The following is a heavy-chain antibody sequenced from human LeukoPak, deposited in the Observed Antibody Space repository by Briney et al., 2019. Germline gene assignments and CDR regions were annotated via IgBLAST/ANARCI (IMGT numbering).Heavy chain of an antibody. J-gene: IGHJ4*02. D-gene: IGHD1-26*01. CDR1: GYTFTTYY. Sequence: ASVKVSCKASGYTFTTYYMHWVRQAPGQGLEWMGGFDPEDGETIYAQKFQGRVTMTEDTSTDTAYMELSSLRSEDTAVYYCATANSGSYDSALDYWGQGTLVTVSS. CDR2: FDPEDGET. V-gene: IGHV1-24*01. CDR3: ATANSGSYDSALDY.